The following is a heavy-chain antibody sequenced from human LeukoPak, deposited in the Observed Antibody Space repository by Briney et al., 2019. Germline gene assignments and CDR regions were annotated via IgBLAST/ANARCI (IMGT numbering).Heavy chain of an antibody. CDR3: ARDRGDYYDSSGYYPLFDY. J-gene: IGHJ4*02. CDR1: GGSISSYY. CDR2: IYTSGST. D-gene: IGHD3-22*01. V-gene: IGHV4-4*07. Sequence: PSETLSLTCTVSGGSISSYYWSWIRQPAGRGLEWIGRIYTSGSTNYNPSLKSRVTMSVDTSKNQFSLRLSSVTAADTAVYYCARDRGDYYDSSGYYPLFDYWGQETLVTVSS.